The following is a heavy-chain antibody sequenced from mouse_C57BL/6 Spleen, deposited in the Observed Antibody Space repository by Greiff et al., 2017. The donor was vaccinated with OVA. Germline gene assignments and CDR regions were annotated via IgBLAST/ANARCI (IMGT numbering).Heavy chain of an antibody. CDR1: GYTFTSYW. V-gene: IGHV1-64*01. CDR2: IHPNSGST. D-gene: IGHD1-1*01. CDR3: ARSPYYGSSFCDY. Sequence: QVQLQQPGAELVKPGASVKLSCKASGYTFTSYWMHWVKQRPGQGLEWIGMIHPNSGSTNYNEKFKSKAKLTVDKSSSTADLQLSSLTSEDSAVYYCARSPYYGSSFCDYWGQGTTLTVSS. J-gene: IGHJ2*01.